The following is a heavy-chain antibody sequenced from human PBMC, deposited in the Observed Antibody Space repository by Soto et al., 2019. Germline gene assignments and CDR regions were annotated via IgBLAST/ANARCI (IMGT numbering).Heavy chain of an antibody. J-gene: IGHJ6*02. Sequence: SQTLSLTCAISGESVSSNSASWNWIRQSPSRGLEWLGRIYYRSKWYNDYAVSVKSRITINPDTSKNQFSLKLSSVTAADTAVYYCERRGSHYYYYGMDVWGQGTTVTVSS. D-gene: IGHD1-26*01. CDR1: GESVSSNSAS. V-gene: IGHV6-1*01. CDR3: ERRGSHYYYYGMDV. CDR2: IYYRSKWYN.